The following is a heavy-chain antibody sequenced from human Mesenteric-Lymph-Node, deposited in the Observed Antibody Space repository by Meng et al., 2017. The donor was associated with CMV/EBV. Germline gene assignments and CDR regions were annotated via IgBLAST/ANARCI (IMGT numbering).Heavy chain of an antibody. CDR3: EGEAAIRSRVIGY. CDR2: MNPNSGNK. D-gene: IGHD2-2*02. J-gene: IGHJ4*02. V-gene: IGHV1-8*01. CDR1: GYSSTSYD. Sequence: ASAKVSCKASGYSSTSYDINWVRQATGQGLEWMGWMNPNSGNKGYAEKFQGRVTMNRNTSISTAYMELSSLRSKDTAVYYCEGEAAIRSRVIGYWGQGTLVTVSS.